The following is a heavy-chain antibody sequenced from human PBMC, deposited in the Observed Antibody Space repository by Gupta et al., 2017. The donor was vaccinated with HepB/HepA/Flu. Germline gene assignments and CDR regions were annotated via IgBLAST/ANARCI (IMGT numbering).Heavy chain of an antibody. D-gene: IGHD6-19*01. CDR1: GGSISSSSYY. V-gene: IGHV4-39*01. Sequence: QLQLQESGPGLVKPSETLSLTCTVSGGSISSSSYYWGWIRKPPGKGLEWIGSIYYSGSTYYNPSLKSRVTISVDTSKNQFSLKLSSVTAADTAVYYCARRSTRLAVAGSYYFDYWGQGTLVTVSS. CDR2: IYYSGST. CDR3: ARRSTRLAVAGSYYFDY. J-gene: IGHJ4*02.